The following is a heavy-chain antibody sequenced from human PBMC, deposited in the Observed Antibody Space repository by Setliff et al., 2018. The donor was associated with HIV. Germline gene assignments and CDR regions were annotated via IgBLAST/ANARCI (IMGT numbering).Heavy chain of an antibody. J-gene: IGHJ6*03. V-gene: IGHV4-59*01. CDR2: IHYGGGT. CDR1: GGSISNYY. CDR3: ARAVIRREDRGMWTKLWSAPNHMDV. D-gene: IGHD3-10*01. Sequence: SETLSLTCSISGGSISNYYWVWIRQSPGKGLEWIGHIHYGGGTYYNPSLESRVSISRDTSKNQFSLNLRGVTAGDTVLYYCARAVIRREDRGMWTKLWSAPNHMDVWGKGITVTVSS.